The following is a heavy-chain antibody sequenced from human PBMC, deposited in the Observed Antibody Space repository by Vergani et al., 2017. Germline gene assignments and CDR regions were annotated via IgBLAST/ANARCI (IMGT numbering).Heavy chain of an antibody. CDR1: GGSFTSYH. Sequence: QVQLQQWGGGLLQPSETLSLTCVVNGGSFTSYHWPWIRQSPGEGLEWVGDIDHTGRPDYNPSLKSRLTMSVDNSRNQFSLTLNTVTATDTAIYFCAKVNTETDGHLYYYYYMDVWGQGTAVTVS. D-gene: IGHD5-24*01. CDR2: IDHTGRP. CDR3: AKVNTETDGHLYYYYYMDV. J-gene: IGHJ6*03. V-gene: IGHV4-34*01.